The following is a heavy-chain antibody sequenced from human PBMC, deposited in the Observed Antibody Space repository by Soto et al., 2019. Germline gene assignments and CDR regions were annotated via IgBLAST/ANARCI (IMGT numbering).Heavy chain of an antibody. Sequence: QVQLVESGGGVVQPGRSLRLSCAASGFTFNNYGMHWVRQAPGKGLEWVAAISNEGSDKYYADSVKGRLSISRDNSKNTVYLQMNSLRAEDTAVYYCAKDQVIAASHGIDWGQGTIVTVSS. CDR2: ISNEGSDK. V-gene: IGHV3-30*18. CDR1: GFTFNNYG. J-gene: IGHJ3*01. D-gene: IGHD6-13*01. CDR3: AKDQVIAASHGID.